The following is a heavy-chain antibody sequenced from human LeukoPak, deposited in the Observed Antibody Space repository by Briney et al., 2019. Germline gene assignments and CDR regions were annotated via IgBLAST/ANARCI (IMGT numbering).Heavy chain of an antibody. D-gene: IGHD1-1*01. CDR3: ARERAGTDNWFDP. J-gene: IGHJ5*02. CDR1: GGFIINGKW. CDR2: ISHSGSP. Sequence: PSETLSLTCGVSGGFIINGKWWSWVRQPPGKGLEWIGEISHSGSPNYNPSLKGRLTISVDTAKNQFSLKLSSVTAADTAVYYCARERAGTDNWFDPWGQGTLVTVSS. V-gene: IGHV4/OR15-8*01.